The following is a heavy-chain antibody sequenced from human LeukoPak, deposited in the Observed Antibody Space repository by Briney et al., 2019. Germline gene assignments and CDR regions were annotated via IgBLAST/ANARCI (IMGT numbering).Heavy chain of an antibody. Sequence: ASVKVSRKASGYTFTSYYMHWVRQAPGQGLEWMGIINPSGGSTSYAQKFQGRVTMTRDTSTSTVYMELSSLRSEDTAVYYCARLYGDYGGADYWGQGTLGTVSS. CDR1: GYTFTSYY. V-gene: IGHV1-46*01. J-gene: IGHJ4*02. CDR3: ARLYGDYGGADY. CDR2: INPSGGST. D-gene: IGHD4-17*01.